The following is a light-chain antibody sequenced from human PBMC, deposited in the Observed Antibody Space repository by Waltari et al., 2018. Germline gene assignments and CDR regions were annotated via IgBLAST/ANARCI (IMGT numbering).Light chain of an antibody. CDR1: QSLLHSNGYNY. J-gene: IGKJ1*01. CDR2: LGS. CDR3: VQALQTPPWT. V-gene: IGKV2-28*01. Sequence: DIVMTQSPLSLPVTPGEPASISCRSSQSLLHSNGYNYLDWYLQKPGQSPQLLIYLGSNRASGVPDRFRGSGSGTDFTLKISRVEAEDVGVYYCVQALQTPPWTFGQGTKVDVK.